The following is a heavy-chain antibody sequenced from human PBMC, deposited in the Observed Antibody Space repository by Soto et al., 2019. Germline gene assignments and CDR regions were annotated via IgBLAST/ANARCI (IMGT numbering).Heavy chain of an antibody. V-gene: IGHV4-31*03. CDR1: GGAIRSGGYY. CDR2: FYYSGNT. J-gene: IGHJ4*02. D-gene: IGHD1-26*01. Sequence: QVQLQESGPGLVKPSQTLSLTCTVSGGAIRSGGYYWSRIRQHPWKGLEWIGYFYYSGNTYYNPSLKSRLTISGDTSKNQFSLNLSSVTAADTAVYYCARAMGAINYFDYWGQGTLVTVPS. CDR3: ARAMGAINYFDY.